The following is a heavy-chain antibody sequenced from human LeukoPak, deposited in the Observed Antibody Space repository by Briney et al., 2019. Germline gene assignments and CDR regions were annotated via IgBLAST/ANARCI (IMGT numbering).Heavy chain of an antibody. CDR3: ARDPTNFDWLDWYFDL. V-gene: IGHV4-59*12. D-gene: IGHD3-9*01. CDR2: IYYSGST. Sequence: PSETLSLTCTVSGGSISSYYWSWIRQPPGKGLEWIGYIYYSGSTNYNPSLKSRVTISVDTSKNQFSLKLSSVTAADTAVYYCARDPTNFDWLDWYFDLWGRGTLVTVSS. J-gene: IGHJ2*01. CDR1: GGSISSYY.